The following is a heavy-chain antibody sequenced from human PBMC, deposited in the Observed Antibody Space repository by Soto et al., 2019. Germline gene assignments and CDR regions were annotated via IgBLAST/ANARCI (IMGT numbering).Heavy chain of an antibody. Sequence: GESLKISCQVSGYTFTNYWVAWVRQMPGKGLEWMGIVFPGDSETRYSPSFQGQVTFSADQSTSTAFLKWNSLRASDTAVEYCARGNLHCVGGSCYETNALDNWGQGTNGTVFS. D-gene: IGHD2-15*01. J-gene: IGHJ4*02. CDR2: VFPGDSET. CDR3: ARGNLHCVGGSCYETNALDN. V-gene: IGHV5-51*01. CDR1: GYTFTNYW.